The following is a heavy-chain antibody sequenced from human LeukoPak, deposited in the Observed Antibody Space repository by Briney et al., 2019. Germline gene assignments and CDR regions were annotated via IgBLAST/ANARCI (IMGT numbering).Heavy chain of an antibody. CDR2: VSAYNGNT. CDR3: ARDSGEVDFSHMDV. J-gene: IGHJ6*03. Sequence: ASVKVSCKASGYTFTTFDISWVRQAPGQGLEWMGWVSAYNGNTNYAQKVQGRVTMTTDTSTSTAYMELRSLRSDDTAVYYCARDSGEVDFSHMDVWGKGTTVTVSS. CDR1: GYTFTTFD. D-gene: IGHD3-3*01. V-gene: IGHV1-18*01.